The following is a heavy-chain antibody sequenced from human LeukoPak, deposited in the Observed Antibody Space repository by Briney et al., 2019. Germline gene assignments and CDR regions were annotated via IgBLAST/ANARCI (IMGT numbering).Heavy chain of an antibody. D-gene: IGHD1-26*01. V-gene: IGHV1-46*01. Sequence: ASVKVSCKASGYTFISYYVHWVRQAPGQGLEWMGIIDPSGVSTVYAQKLQGRATMTRDTSTSTVYMELSSLRSEDTAVYYCATAGGVNSGSYPPPDFWGQGTLVTVSS. CDR2: IDPSGVST. J-gene: IGHJ4*02. CDR1: GYTFISYY. CDR3: ATAGGVNSGSYPPPDF.